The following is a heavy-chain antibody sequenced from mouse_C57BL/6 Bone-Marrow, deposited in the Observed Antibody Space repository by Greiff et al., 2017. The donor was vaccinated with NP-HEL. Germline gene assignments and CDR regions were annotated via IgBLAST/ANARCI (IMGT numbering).Heavy chain of an antibody. V-gene: IGHV1-64*01. CDR1: GYTFTSYW. CDR2: IHPNSGST. CDR3: ARMGTTVALDY. J-gene: IGHJ2*01. Sequence: VQLQQPGAELVKPGASVKLSCKASGYTFTSYWMHWVKQRPGQGLEWIGMIHPNSGSTNYNEKFKSKATLTVDKSSSTAYMQLSSLTSEDSAVYYCARMGTTVALDYWGQGTTLTVSS. D-gene: IGHD1-1*01.